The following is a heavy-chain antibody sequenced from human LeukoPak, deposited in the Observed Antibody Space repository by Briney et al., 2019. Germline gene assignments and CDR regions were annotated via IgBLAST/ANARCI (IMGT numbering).Heavy chain of an antibody. Sequence: GGSLRLSCAASGFTFNNYGMHWVRQAPGKGLEWVAVISYDGRNKHYPDSVKGRFTISRDNSKNTLYLQMNSLRAEDTAVYYVEKDQRVSSGYYWFDPWGREPWSPSPQ. V-gene: IGHV3-30*18. CDR3: EKDQRVSSGYYWFDP. CDR2: ISYDGRNK. D-gene: IGHD3-22*01. CDR1: GFTFNNYG. J-gene: IGHJ5*02.